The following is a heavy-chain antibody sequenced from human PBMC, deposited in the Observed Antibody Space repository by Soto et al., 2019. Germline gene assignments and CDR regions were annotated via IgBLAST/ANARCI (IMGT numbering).Heavy chain of an antibody. Sequence: EVQLLESGGGLVQPGGSLRLSCAASGFTFSSYAMSWVRQAPGKGLEWVSAISGSGSSTYYADSVKGRFTISRDNSKNTLYLQMNSLRAEDTAVYYCASWNRWLQFLLVSDYWGQGTLVTVSS. V-gene: IGHV3-23*01. CDR3: ASWNRWLQFLLVSDY. CDR1: GFTFSSYA. CDR2: ISGSGSST. D-gene: IGHD5-12*01. J-gene: IGHJ4*02.